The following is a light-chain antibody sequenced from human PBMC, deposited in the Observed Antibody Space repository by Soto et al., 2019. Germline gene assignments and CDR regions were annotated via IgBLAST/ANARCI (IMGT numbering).Light chain of an antibody. CDR1: QSVSNNY. J-gene: IGKJ1*01. CDR2: GAS. Sequence: EIVLTQSPGTLSLSPGERATLSCRASQSVSNNYLAWYQQKPGQAPRLLIYGASNRATGTPDRFSGSGSGTDFTLTINRLEPEDFAVYYCQQYDSSGTVAQVTKVDIK. CDR3: QQYDSSGT. V-gene: IGKV3-20*01.